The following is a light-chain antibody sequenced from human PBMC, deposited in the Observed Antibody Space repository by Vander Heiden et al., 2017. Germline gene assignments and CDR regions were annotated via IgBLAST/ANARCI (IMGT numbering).Light chain of an antibody. J-gene: IGKJ1*01. V-gene: IGKV1-39*01. CDR2: TSS. CDR3: QQSHSTPS. CDR1: QTISDS. Sequence: IPMTQSPSSLSASIGDTVTITCRAPQTISDSLNWYQHKPGQAPRLLIYTSSTLQSGVPSRFSGSGSGTDFTITINGLQPEDFASYFCQQSHSTPSFGQGTKVEIK.